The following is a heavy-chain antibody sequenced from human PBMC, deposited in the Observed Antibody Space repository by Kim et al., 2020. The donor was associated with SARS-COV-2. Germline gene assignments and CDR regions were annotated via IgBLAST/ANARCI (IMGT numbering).Heavy chain of an antibody. D-gene: IGHD6-25*01. V-gene: IGHV3-23*01. CDR1: GFTFSTYA. Sequence: GGSLRLSCIASGFTFSTYAMSWLRQAPGKGLDWVSAISNTGGSTFYTASVKGRATISRDNSKNILYLQMHSLRAEDTAVYYCARGAAVHTRAPDYWGRGTLVTVSS. CDR3: ARGAAVHTRAPDY. J-gene: IGHJ4*02. CDR2: ISNTGGST.